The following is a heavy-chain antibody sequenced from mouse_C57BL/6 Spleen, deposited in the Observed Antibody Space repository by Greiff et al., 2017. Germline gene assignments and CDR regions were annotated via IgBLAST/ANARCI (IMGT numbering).Heavy chain of an antibody. V-gene: IGHV5-4*01. J-gene: IGHJ4*01. CDR1: GFTFSSYA. CDR2: ISAGGSYT. CDR3: ARDRGHGAMDY. Sequence: EVKVEESGGGLVKPGGSLKLSCAASGFTFSSYAMSWVRQTPETRLAWVATISAGGSYTYYPDNVKGRFTISRDNARKNRYLQMSHLNAEDTAMYYCARDRGHGAMDYWGQGTSVTVSS.